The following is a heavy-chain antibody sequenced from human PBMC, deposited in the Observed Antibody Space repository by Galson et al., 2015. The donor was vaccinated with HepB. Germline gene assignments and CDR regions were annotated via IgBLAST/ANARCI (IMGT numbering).Heavy chain of an antibody. CDR3: ARDFSGNYPDNLYFDH. V-gene: IGHV3-66*01. J-gene: IGHJ4*02. CDR2: IYNDGTT. Sequence: LRLSCAASGFSVSDNYMTWVRQTPGKGLEWVSVIYNDGTTKYADSVKDRFTISRDTSKNAVYLLMTSLRAEDAAVYFCARDFSGNYPDNLYFDHWGQGTLVTVSS. D-gene: IGHD1-26*01. CDR1: GFSVSDNY.